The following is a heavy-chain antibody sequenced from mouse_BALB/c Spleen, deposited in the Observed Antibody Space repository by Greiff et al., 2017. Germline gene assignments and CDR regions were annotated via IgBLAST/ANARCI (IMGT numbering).Heavy chain of an antibody. CDR1: GYSITSDYA. J-gene: IGHJ1*01. V-gene: IGHV3-2*02. D-gene: IGHD4-1*02. CDR3: ARSFNWDEGYFDV. Sequence: QSGPGLVKPSQSLSLTCTVTGYSITSDYAWNWIRQFPGNKLEWMGYISYSGSTSYNPSLKSRISITRDTSKNQFFLQLNSVTTEDTATYYCARSFNWDEGYFDVWGAGTTVTVSS. CDR2: ISYSGST.